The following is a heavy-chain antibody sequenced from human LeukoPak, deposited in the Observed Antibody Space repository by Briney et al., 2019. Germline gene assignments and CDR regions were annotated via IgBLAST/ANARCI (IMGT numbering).Heavy chain of an antibody. J-gene: IGHJ5*02. CDR3: ARQIELRYFDP. D-gene: IGHD3-9*01. Sequence: SETLSLTCTVSGDSISSGDYYWSWIRQPAGKGLEWIGRISSSGSTNYNPSLKSRVTISVDTSKNQFSLKLSSVTAADTAVYYCARQIELRYFDPWGQGTLVTVSS. CDR2: ISSSGST. V-gene: IGHV4-61*02. CDR1: GDSISSGDYY.